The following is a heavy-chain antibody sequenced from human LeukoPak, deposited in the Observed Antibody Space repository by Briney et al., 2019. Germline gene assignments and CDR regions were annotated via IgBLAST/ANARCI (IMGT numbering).Heavy chain of an antibody. Sequence: ASVKVSFKXSGYTFTSYGISWVWQAPGQGLEWMGWISAYNGNTNSAHNLQGRDTMTTDTSTSTAYMELRRLRSDDTAVYYCARDETIFGVVINRAFDYCGQGTLVTASS. V-gene: IGHV1-18*01. J-gene: IGHJ4*02. CDR2: ISAYNGNT. CDR3: ARDETIFGVVINRAFDY. D-gene: IGHD3-3*01. CDR1: GYTFTSYG.